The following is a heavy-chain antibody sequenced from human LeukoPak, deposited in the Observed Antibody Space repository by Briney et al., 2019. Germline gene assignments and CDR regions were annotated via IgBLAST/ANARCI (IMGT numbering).Heavy chain of an antibody. CDR3: ARRNILTGYYVGHDTLRNSNYYYYYMDV. Sequence: ASVKVSCKASGYTFTGYYMHWVRQAPGQGLEWMGWINPNSGGTNYAQKFQGRVAMTRDTSISTAYMELSRLRSDDTAVYYCARRNILTGYYVGHDTLRNSNYYYYYMDVWGKGTTVTVSS. J-gene: IGHJ6*03. D-gene: IGHD3-9*01. CDR1: GYTFTGYY. V-gene: IGHV1-2*02. CDR2: INPNSGGT.